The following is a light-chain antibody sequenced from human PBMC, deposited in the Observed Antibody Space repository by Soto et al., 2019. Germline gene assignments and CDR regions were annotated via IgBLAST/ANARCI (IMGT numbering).Light chain of an antibody. V-gene: IGLV2-23*01. Sequence: QSALTQPASVSGSPGQSITISCTGTSSDVGSYNLVSWYQQHPGKAPKLMIYEGSKRPSGVSIRFSGSKSGNTASLTISGLQAEDEADYYCCSYAGSSPSVFGTGTKVTVL. J-gene: IGLJ1*01. CDR2: EGS. CDR3: CSYAGSSPSV. CDR1: SSDVGSYNL.